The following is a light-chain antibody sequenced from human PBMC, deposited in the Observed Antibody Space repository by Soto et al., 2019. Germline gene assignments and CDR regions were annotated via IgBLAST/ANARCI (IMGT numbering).Light chain of an antibody. Sequence: QSVLTQPASVSGSPGQSITISCTGTSSDVGGYNYVSWYQQYPGKAPKLIIYDVSDRPSGVSNRFSGSKSGNTASLTISGLQAEDEADYYCSSYTTSSTYVFGTGTQLTVL. CDR2: DVS. CDR1: SSDVGGYNY. CDR3: SSYTTSSTYV. V-gene: IGLV2-14*01. J-gene: IGLJ1*01.